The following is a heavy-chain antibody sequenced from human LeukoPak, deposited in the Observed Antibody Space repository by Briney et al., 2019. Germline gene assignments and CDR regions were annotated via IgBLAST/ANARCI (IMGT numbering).Heavy chain of an antibody. D-gene: IGHD2-2*02. CDR1: GGSISSSNW. V-gene: IGHV4-4*02. CDR3: ARTPSEDQPLLYPAPMGDY. J-gene: IGHJ4*02. CDR2: IYHSGST. Sequence: SETLSLTCAVSGGSISSSNWWSWVRQPPGKGLEWIGEIYHSGSTNYNPSLKSRVTISVDKSKNQFSLKLSSVTAADTAVYYCARTPSEDQPLLYPAPMGDYWGQGTLVTVSS.